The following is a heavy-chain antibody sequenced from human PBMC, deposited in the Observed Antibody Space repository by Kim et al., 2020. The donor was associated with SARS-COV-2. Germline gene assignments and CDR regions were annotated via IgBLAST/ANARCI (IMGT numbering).Heavy chain of an antibody. D-gene: IGHD6-19*01. CDR2: IYYSGST. J-gene: IGHJ5*02. Sequence: SETLSLTCTVSGGSISSSSYYWGWIRQPPGKGLEWIGSIYYSGSTYYNPSLKSRVTISVDTSKNQFSLKLSSVTAADTAVYYCASLLRAGSGWKGEDWFDPWGQGTLVTVSS. CDR1: GGSISSSSYY. CDR3: ASLLRAGSGWKGEDWFDP. V-gene: IGHV4-39*01.